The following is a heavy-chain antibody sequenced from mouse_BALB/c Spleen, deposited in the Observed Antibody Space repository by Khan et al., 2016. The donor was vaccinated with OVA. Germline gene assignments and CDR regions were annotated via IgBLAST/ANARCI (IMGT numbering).Heavy chain of an antibody. CDR1: GNTFTSYG. CDR3: TAANYRYYFDY. CDR2: IYPGNGYT. J-gene: IGHJ2*01. V-gene: IGHV1S134*01. Sequence: VQLQQSGAELGRPGSSVKLSCKTSGNTFTSYGIKWVKQRPGQGLEWIGYIYPGNGYTEYNEKFQGKAILTSDTSSSTSYWRLRSLSSEDYAIYICTAANYRYYFDYWGQGTTLTVSS. D-gene: IGHD2-14*01.